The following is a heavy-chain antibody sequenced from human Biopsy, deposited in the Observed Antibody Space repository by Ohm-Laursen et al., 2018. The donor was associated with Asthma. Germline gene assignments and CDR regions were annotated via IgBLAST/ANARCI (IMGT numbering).Heavy chain of an antibody. CDR3: AKEGVAGTHIED. Sequence: SLRLSCAASGFTFSSYAMSWVRQAPGKGLEWVSAISGSGGSTYYADSVKGRFTISRDSSKNTLSLQMNSLTAEDTAVYYCAKEGVAGTHIEDWGQGTLVTVSS. J-gene: IGHJ4*02. D-gene: IGHD6-19*01. CDR1: GFTFSSYA. CDR2: ISGSGGST. V-gene: IGHV3-23*01.